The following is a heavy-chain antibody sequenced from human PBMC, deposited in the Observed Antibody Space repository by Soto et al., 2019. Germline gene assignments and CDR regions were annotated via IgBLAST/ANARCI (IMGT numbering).Heavy chain of an antibody. D-gene: IGHD3-9*01. CDR3: ARKQIRYFDWLFQDYYYAMDV. CDR1: GGSISSSSYY. J-gene: IGHJ6*02. V-gene: IGHV4-39*01. CDR2: IYYSGST. Sequence: ETLSLTCTVSGGSISSSSYYWGWIRQPPGKGLEWIGSIYYSGSTYYNPSLKSRVTISVDTSKNQFSLKLSSVTAADTAVYYCARKQIRYFDWLFQDYYYAMDVWGQGTTVT.